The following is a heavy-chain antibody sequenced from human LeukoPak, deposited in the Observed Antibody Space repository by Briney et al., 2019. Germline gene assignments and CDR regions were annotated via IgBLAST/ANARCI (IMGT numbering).Heavy chain of an antibody. V-gene: IGHV3-21*01. CDR2: ISSSSSYI. D-gene: IGHD5-18*01. Sequence: GGSRRLSCAAPGFTFSDYTMNWVRQAPGKGLEWVSSISSSSSYIYYADSVKGRFTISRDNAKNSLSLQMKSLRAEDTAVYYCVRGEYSYGPLDYYYYMDVWGKGTTVTVSS. CDR3: VRGEYSYGPLDYYYYMDV. J-gene: IGHJ6*03. CDR1: GFTFSDYT.